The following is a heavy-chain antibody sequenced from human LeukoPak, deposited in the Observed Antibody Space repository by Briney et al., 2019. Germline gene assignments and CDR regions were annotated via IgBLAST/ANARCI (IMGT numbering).Heavy chain of an antibody. CDR1: GYTFSRYG. CDR2: ISGSTGNT. Sequence: ASVKVSCKASGYTFSRYGVSWVRQAPGQGLEWVGWISGSTGNTHYAQKFQGRVSMTADTSTSTAYMELRSLRSDDTAVYYCARRSADYDILTGGGYYYYMDVWGKGTTVTISS. V-gene: IGHV1-18*04. CDR3: ARRSADYDILTGGGYYYYMDV. J-gene: IGHJ6*03. D-gene: IGHD3-9*01.